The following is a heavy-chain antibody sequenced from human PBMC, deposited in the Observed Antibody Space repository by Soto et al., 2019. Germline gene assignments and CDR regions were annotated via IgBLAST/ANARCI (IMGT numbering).Heavy chain of an antibody. CDR2: IYPGDSDT. Sequence: RGESLKISCKGSGYSFTSYWIGWVRQMPGKGLEWMGIIYPGDSDTRYSPSFQGQVTISADKSISTAYLQWSSPKASDTAMYYCAGGGVRGVITRTRDYYGMDVWGQGTTVTVSS. V-gene: IGHV5-51*01. J-gene: IGHJ6*02. D-gene: IGHD3-10*01. CDR3: AGGGVRGVITRTRDYYGMDV. CDR1: GYSFTSYW.